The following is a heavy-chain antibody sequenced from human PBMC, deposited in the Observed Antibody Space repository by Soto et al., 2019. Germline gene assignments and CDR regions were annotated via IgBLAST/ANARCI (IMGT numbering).Heavy chain of an antibody. D-gene: IGHD2-15*01. CDR3: ARHCSGGSCPSDAFDI. V-gene: IGHV5-51*01. Sequence: GESLKISCQGSGYSFTSYWIGWVRQMPGKGLEWMGIIYPGDSDTRYSPSFQGQVTISADKSISTAYLQWSSLKASDTAMYYCARHCSGGSCPSDAFDIWGQGTMVTVSS. CDR1: GYSFTSYW. CDR2: IYPGDSDT. J-gene: IGHJ3*02.